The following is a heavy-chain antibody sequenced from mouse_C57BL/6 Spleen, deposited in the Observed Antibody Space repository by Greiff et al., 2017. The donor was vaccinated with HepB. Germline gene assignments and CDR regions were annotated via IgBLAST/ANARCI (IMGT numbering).Heavy chain of an antibody. J-gene: IGHJ2*01. V-gene: IGHV10-1*01. Sequence: EVKLQESGGGLVQPKGSLKLSCAASGFSFNTYAMNWVRQAPGKGLEWVARIRSKSNNYATYYADSVKDRFTISRDDSESMLYLQMNNLKTEDTAMYYCVRRGSSYYFDYWGQGTTLTVSS. CDR3: VRRGSSYYFDY. CDR2: IRSKSNNYAT. D-gene: IGHD1-1*01. CDR1: GFSFNTYA.